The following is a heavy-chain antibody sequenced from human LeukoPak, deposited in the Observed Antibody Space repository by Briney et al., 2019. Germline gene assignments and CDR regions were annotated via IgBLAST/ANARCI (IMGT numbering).Heavy chain of an antibody. CDR3: AKDPNGDYIGTFDI. D-gene: IGHD4-17*01. J-gene: IGHJ3*02. V-gene: IGHV3-23*01. CDR2: ISGSGGST. Sequence: PGGSLRLSCAASGFTFSDYYMSWIRQAPGKGLEWVSSISGSGGSTQYAASVQGRFTISRDNSKNTLYLQMNSLRAEDTAVYYCAKDPNGDYIGTFDIWGQGTMVTVSS. CDR1: GFTFSDYY.